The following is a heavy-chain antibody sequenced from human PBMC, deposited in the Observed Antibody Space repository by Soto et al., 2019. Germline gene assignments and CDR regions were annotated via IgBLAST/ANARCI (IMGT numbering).Heavy chain of an antibody. J-gene: IGHJ4*02. CDR1: GGSFSGYY. CDR3: AGENKVTSGNED. V-gene: IGHV4-34*01. CDR2: INHSGST. D-gene: IGHD4-4*01. Sequence: SETLSLTCAVYGGSFSGYYWSWIRQPPGKGLEWIGEINHSGSTNYNPSLKSRVTISVDTSKNQFSLKLRPVTAADTSVYYSAGENKVTSGNEDWGGETRAPGSP.